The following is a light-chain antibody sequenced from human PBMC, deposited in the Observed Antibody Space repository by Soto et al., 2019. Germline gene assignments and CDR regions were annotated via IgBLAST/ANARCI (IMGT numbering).Light chain of an antibody. Sequence: QSVLTQPPSASGTPGQRVTISCSGSSSNIGSNTVNWYQQLPGTAPKLLIYSNNQRPSGVPDRFSGSKSGTSVSLAISGLLSEDEADYYCAAWDDSLNGRVFGGGTKLTVL. CDR3: AAWDDSLNGRV. J-gene: IGLJ3*02. CDR1: SSNIGSNT. CDR2: SNN. V-gene: IGLV1-44*01.